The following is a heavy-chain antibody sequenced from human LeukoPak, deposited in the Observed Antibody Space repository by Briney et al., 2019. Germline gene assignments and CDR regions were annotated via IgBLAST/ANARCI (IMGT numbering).Heavy chain of an antibody. CDR3: ARRLGGAFMIGRRNWFDP. J-gene: IGHJ5*02. D-gene: IGHD3-22*01. Sequence: PSETLSLTCAVYGGSFSGYYWSWIRQPPGKGLEWIGEINHSGSTNYNPSLKSRVTISVDTSKNQFSLKLSSVTAADTAVYYCARRLGGAFMIGRRNWFDPWGQGTLVTVSS. CDR2: INHSGST. V-gene: IGHV4-34*01. CDR1: GGSFSGYY.